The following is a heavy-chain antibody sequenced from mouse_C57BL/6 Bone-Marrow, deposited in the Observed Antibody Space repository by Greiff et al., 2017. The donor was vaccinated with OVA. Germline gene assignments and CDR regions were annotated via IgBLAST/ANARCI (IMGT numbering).Heavy chain of an antibody. CDR3: ARHYDYDDYAMDY. J-gene: IGHJ4*01. CDR2: ISTGGGST. Sequence: EVQLVESGGGLVQPGGSLKLSCAASGFTFTDYYMYWVRQTPEKRLEWVAYISTGGGSTYYPDTVKGRFTFSRDNATNTPYLQMGRLKAEDAAMYYCARHYDYDDYAMDYWGQGTSVTVSS. D-gene: IGHD2-4*01. CDR1: GFTFTDYY. V-gene: IGHV5-12*01.